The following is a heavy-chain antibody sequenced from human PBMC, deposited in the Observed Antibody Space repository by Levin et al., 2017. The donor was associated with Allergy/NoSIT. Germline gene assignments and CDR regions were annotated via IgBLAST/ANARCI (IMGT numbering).Heavy chain of an antibody. CDR1: GFTFSSYA. Sequence: GGSLRLSCAASGFTFSSYAMSWVRQAPGKGLEWVSVISGSGGSTSYADSVKGRFTIPRANSKNTLYLQMNSLGAEDAAVYYCAKYGPGYCSGGSCYGDYWGQGTLVTVSS. V-gene: IGHV3-23*01. CDR2: ISGSGGST. J-gene: IGHJ4*02. CDR3: AKYGPGYCSGGSCYGDY. D-gene: IGHD2-15*01.